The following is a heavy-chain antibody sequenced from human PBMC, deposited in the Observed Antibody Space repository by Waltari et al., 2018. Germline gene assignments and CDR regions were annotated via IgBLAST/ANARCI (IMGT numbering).Heavy chain of an antibody. CDR1: GFTFSSYA. D-gene: IGHD3-3*01. CDR3: ASAPITIFGVVMSRGFDI. Sequence: QVQLVESGGGVVQPGRSLRLSCAASGFTFSSYAMHWVRQAPGTGLEWVAVISYDGSNKYYADSVKGRFPISRDNSKNTLYLQMNSLRAEDTAVYYCASAPITIFGVVMSRGFDIWGQGTMVTVSS. V-gene: IGHV3-30-3*01. CDR2: ISYDGSNK. J-gene: IGHJ3*02.